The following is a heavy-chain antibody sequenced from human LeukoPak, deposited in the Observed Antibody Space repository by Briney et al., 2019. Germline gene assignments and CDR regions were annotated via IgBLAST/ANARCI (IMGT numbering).Heavy chain of an antibody. CDR2: ISSSSSYI. Sequence: GGSLRLSCAASGLTFSSYAMNWVRQAPGKGLEWVSSISSSSSYIYYTDSVKGRFTISRDNAKNSLSLQMTSLRAEDTAVYYCARDRRSGSYYAIDYWGQGTLVTVSS. D-gene: IGHD1-26*01. CDR3: ARDRRSGSYYAIDY. CDR1: GLTFSSYA. J-gene: IGHJ4*02. V-gene: IGHV3-21*01.